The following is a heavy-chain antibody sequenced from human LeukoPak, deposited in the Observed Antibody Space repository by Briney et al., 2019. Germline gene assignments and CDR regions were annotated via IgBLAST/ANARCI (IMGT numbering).Heavy chain of an antibody. CDR2: MNPKSGNT. CDR3: ARDWGYDSSGYYPRSFDY. CDR1: GYTFTSYD. J-gene: IGHJ4*02. D-gene: IGHD3-22*01. Sequence: ASVKVSCKASGYTFTSYDINWVRQATGQGLEWMGWMNPKSGNTGYAQKFQGRVTMTRSTSVSTAYMELSSLRAEDTAVYYCARDWGYDSSGYYPRSFDYWGQGTLVTVSS. V-gene: IGHV1-8*01.